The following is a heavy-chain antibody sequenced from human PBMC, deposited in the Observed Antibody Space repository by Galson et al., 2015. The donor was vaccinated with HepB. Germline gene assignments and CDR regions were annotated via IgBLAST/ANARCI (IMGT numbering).Heavy chain of an antibody. CDR2: IWYDGSNK. Sequence: SLRLSCAASGFTFSSYGMHWVRQAPGKGLVWVAVIWYDGSNKYYADSVKGRFTISRDNSKNTLYLQMNSLRAEDTAVYYCARAHPSSITIFGVVIISYYYYYMDVWGKGTTVTVSS. V-gene: IGHV3-33*01. D-gene: IGHD3-3*01. CDR1: GFTFSSYG. J-gene: IGHJ6*03. CDR3: ARAHPSSITIFGVVIISYYYYYMDV.